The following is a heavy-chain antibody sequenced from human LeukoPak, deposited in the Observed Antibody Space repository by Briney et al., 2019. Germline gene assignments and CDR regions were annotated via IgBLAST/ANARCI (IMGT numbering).Heavy chain of an antibody. Sequence: SETLSLTCTVSSGSISAYYWNWIRQPPGKGLEWIGYIYYSGSTNYNPSLKSRVTISVDTSKNQFSLKLSSVTAADTAVYYCARSIAARLTRVVVAATLYDYWGQGTLVTVSS. D-gene: IGHD2-15*01. CDR2: IYYSGST. CDR1: SGSISAYY. J-gene: IGHJ4*02. CDR3: ARSIAARLTRVVVAATLYDY. V-gene: IGHV4-59*01.